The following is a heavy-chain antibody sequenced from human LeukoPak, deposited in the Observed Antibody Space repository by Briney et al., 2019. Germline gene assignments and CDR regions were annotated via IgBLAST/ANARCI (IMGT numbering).Heavy chain of an antibody. CDR1: GFTFNSFG. V-gene: IGHV3-30*18. D-gene: IGHD3-22*01. J-gene: IGHJ3*02. CDR2: ISYDGSNK. CDR3: AKDYDSSGWAAFDI. Sequence: HPGGPLRLSCAASGFTFNSFGMHWVRQAPGKGLEWVAVISYDGSNKYFADSVKGRFTISRDNSKNTLYLQMNSLRAEDTAVYYCAKDYDSSGWAAFDIWGQGTMVTVSS.